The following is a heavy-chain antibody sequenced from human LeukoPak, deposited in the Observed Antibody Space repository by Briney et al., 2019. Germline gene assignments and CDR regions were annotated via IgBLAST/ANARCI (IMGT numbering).Heavy chain of an antibody. D-gene: IGHD1-26*01. Sequence: ASVKVSCKASGYTFTSYDINWVRQATGQGLEWMGWMNPNSGNTGYAQKFQGRVTITRNTSISTAYMELSSLRAEDTAVYYCAKDSGEYSGSYFAFDYWGQGTLVTVSS. CDR1: GYTFTSYD. V-gene: IGHV1-8*03. CDR2: MNPNSGNT. CDR3: AKDSGEYSGSYFAFDY. J-gene: IGHJ4*02.